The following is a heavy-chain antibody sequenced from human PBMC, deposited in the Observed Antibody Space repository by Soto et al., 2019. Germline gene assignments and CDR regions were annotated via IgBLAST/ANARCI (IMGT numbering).Heavy chain of an antibody. CDR1: GFTFSSYA. Sequence: QVQLVESGGGVAQPGRSLRLSCAASGFTFSSYAMYWVRQAPGKGLEWVAVISYDENNKYYADSVKGRFTISRDNSKXTXXXQXXSLRAEDTAVYYCARAGCDGGSCYTLVGLRYGMDVWGQGTTVTVSS. CDR2: ISYDENNK. J-gene: IGHJ6*02. V-gene: IGHV3-30-3*01. CDR3: ARAGCDGGSCYTLVGLRYGMDV. D-gene: IGHD2-15*01.